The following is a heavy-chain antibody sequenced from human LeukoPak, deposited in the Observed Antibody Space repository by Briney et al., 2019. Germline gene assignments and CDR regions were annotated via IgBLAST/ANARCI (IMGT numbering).Heavy chain of an antibody. Sequence: SETLSLTCTVSSDSIITTSYWWGWIRQPPGKGLEWIGSIHDSGRTHYSPSLKSPVPLSVDTSRNQFSLKLRPVTAADPAVYYCARQRGLGLWYFDYWGRGTLVTVSS. J-gene: IGHJ4*02. V-gene: IGHV4-39*01. CDR3: ARQRGLGLWYFDY. CDR2: IHDSGRT. CDR1: SDSIITTSYW. D-gene: IGHD3-16*01.